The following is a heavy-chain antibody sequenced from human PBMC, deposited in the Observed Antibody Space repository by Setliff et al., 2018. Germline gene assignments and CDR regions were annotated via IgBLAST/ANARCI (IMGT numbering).Heavy chain of an antibody. Sequence: PGGSLRLSCAASGFSFSDYYMSWVRQAPGKGLEWVSTIYSGDRNTFYTDSVKGRFTISRDGSKNTLFLQMTSLRAEVTAVYYCAKPQVELRWGFESWGQGTPVTVSS. V-gene: IGHV3-23*03. CDR3: AKPQVELRWGFES. CDR1: GFSFSDYY. J-gene: IGHJ4*02. CDR2: IYSGDRNT. D-gene: IGHD1-7*01.